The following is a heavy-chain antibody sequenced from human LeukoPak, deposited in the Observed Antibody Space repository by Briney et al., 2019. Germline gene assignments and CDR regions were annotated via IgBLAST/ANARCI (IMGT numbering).Heavy chain of an antibody. CDR2: MNNDGSTT. CDR1: GFTFSTYW. J-gene: IGHJ4*02. CDR3: ATAGNYRFDY. Sequence: GGSLRLSCAASGFTFSTYWMHWVRQAPGKGLVWVSRMNNDGSTTNYADSVKGRFTISRDNAKNTLYLQMNSLRAEDTTVYYCATAGNYRFDYWGLGTLVTVSS. V-gene: IGHV3-74*01. D-gene: IGHD1-7*01.